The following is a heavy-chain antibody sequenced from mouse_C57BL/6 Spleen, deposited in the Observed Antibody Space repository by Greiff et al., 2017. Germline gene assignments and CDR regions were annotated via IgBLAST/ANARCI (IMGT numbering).Heavy chain of an antibody. J-gene: IGHJ2*01. CDR2: IDPSDSYT. CDR3: ASNWAFDY. CDR1: DYTFPSYW. D-gene: IGHD4-1*01. Sequence: QVQLQQPGAELVRPGTSVKLSCKASDYTFPSYWMHWVKQRPGQGLEWIGVIDPSDSYTNYNQTFKGKATLTVDTPSSTAYMQLSSLTSEDSAVYDCASNWAFDYWGQGTTLTVSS. V-gene: IGHV1-59*01.